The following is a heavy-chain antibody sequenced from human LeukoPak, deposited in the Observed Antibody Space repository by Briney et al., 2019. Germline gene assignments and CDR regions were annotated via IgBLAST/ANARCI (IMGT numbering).Heavy chain of an antibody. V-gene: IGHV3-9*01. CDR2: ISWNSGSI. Sequence: PGRSLRLSCAASGFTFDDYAMHWVRQAPGKGLEWVSGISWNSGSIGYADSVKGRFTISRDNSKNTLYLQMNSLRAEDTAVYYCAKDTSSSWKSRINYWGQGTLVTVSS. D-gene: IGHD6-13*01. CDR3: AKDTSSSWKSRINY. J-gene: IGHJ4*02. CDR1: GFTFDDYA.